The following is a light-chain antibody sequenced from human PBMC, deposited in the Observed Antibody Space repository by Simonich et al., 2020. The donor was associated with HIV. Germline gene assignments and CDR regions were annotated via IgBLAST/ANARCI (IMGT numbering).Light chain of an antibody. V-gene: IGKV2D-29*02. J-gene: IGKJ1*01. CDR1: QSLLHSDGKTC. CDR3: QQYNNWPPWT. Sequence: DIVMTQTPLSLSVTPGQPASISCKFTQSLLHSDGKTCLDWYLQKPGQSPQLLIYEVSNRFSGVPARFSGSGSGTDFTLTIRSLEPEDFAVYYCQQYNNWPPWTFGQGTKVEIK. CDR2: EVS.